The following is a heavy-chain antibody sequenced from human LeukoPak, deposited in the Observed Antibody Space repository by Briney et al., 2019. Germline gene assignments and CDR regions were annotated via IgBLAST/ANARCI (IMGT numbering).Heavy chain of an antibody. Sequence: GGSLRLSCAASGFTFSNFWMSWVRQAPGKGLEWVANIKQDGFEKYYVDSVRGRFTISRDNAKNSLSLQMNSLRAEDTAVYYCARDGCTSTTCSTLGGFSSWGQGTLVTVPS. J-gene: IGHJ5*02. V-gene: IGHV3-7*01. D-gene: IGHD2-2*01. CDR2: IKQDGFEK. CDR1: GFTFSNFW. CDR3: ARDGCTSTTCSTLGGFSS.